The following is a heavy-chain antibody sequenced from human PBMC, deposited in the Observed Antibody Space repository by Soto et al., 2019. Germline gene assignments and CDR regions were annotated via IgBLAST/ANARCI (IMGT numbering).Heavy chain of an antibody. CDR2: INPSGGST. CDR3: ARDSAFLFEYSYGTNVGYFDY. D-gene: IGHD5-18*01. CDR1: GYTFTSYY. V-gene: IGHV1-46*03. Sequence: ASVKVSCKASGYTFTSYYMHWVRQAPXQGLEWMGIINPSGGSTSYAQKFQGRVTMTRDTSTSTVYMELSSLRSEDTAVYYCARDSAFLFEYSYGTNVGYFDYWGQGTLVTVSS. J-gene: IGHJ4*02.